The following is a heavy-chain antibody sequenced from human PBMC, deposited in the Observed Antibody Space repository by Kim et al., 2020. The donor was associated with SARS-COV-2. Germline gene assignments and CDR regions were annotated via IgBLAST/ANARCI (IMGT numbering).Heavy chain of an antibody. CDR1: GFTFDNAW. CDR3: TTHLFTPRRRGFRMVWGAPIDS. J-gene: IGHJ5*01. V-gene: IGHV3-15*05. CDR2: IKSKTDGETI. Sequence: GVSLRLSCAASGFTFDNAWMTWVRQAPGKGLESVGRIKSKTDGETIDYAAPVKGRFTISRDDSRNTLFLQMDSLKVEDTAVYFCTTHLFTPRRRGFRMVWGAPIDSWGQGTLVTVSS. D-gene: IGHD3-10*01.